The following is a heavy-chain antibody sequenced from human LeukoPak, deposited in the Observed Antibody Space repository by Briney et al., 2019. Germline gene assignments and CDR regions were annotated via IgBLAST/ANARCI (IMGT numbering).Heavy chain of an antibody. V-gene: IGHV1-2*06. CDR1: GYTFTGYY. CDR2: INPNSGGT. D-gene: IGHD5-24*01. J-gene: IGHJ4*02. Sequence: ASVKVSCKASGYTFTGYYMHWVRQAPGQGLEWMGRINPNSGGTNYAQKFQGRVTMTRDTSISTAYMELSRLRSGDTAVYYCARPGRVRDGYNHDYWGQGTLVTVSS. CDR3: ARPGRVRDGYNHDY.